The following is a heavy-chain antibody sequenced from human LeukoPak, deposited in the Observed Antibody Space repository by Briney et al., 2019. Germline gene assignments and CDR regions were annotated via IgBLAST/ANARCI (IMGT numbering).Heavy chain of an antibody. D-gene: IGHD3-22*01. Sequence: YXSNXXSTIHYADSVRGRFTISRDNAKKSLYLQMNSLRAEDTAVYYCARSADRSGYFREITLYYFDYWGQGTLVTVSS. CDR3: ARSADRSGYFREITLYYFDY. J-gene: IGHJ4*02. CDR2: XSNXXSTI. V-gene: IGHV3-11*01.